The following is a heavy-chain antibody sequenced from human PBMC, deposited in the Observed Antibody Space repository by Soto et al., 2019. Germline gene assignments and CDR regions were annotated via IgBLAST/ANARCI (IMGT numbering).Heavy chain of an antibody. CDR1: GYTFTSYD. CDR3: ARGHDYYGSGSYYGLGYGMDV. V-gene: IGHV1-8*01. Sequence: QVQLVQSGAEVKKPGASVKVSCKASGYTFTSYDITWVRQATGQGLEWMGWMNPNSGNTGYAQKFQGRVTMTRNTSISTAYMELSSLRSEDTAVYYCARGHDYYGSGSYYGLGYGMDVWVQGTTVTVSS. CDR2: MNPNSGNT. J-gene: IGHJ6*02. D-gene: IGHD3-10*01.